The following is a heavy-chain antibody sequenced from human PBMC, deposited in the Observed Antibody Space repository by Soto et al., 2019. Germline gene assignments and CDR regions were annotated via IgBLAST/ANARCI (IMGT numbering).Heavy chain of an antibody. CDR1: GGSFSDHY. Sequence: ASETLSLTCAAYGGSFSDHYWTWIRQPPGKGLEWIGEIIHGGSTNFNPSLRSRVTISVDTSKNQFSLKLSSVTAADTAVYYCARGGYGYCSTSTCLGVGWFDSWGQGTLVTVSS. CDR2: IIHGGST. CDR3: ARGGYGYCSTSTCLGVGWFDS. V-gene: IGHV4-34*01. D-gene: IGHD2-2*01. J-gene: IGHJ5*01.